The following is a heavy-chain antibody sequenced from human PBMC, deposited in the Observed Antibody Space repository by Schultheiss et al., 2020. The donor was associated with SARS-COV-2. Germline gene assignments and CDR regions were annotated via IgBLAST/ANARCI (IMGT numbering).Heavy chain of an antibody. CDR3: ARVSAATVNPRFDY. CDR1: GGSISRGDYY. D-gene: IGHD6-25*01. Sequence: LRLSCTVSGGSISRGDYYWSWIRQHPGEGLEWIGYIYYSGSAYYNPSLRSRVAMSVDTPKNQFSLSLSSVTAADTAVYYCARVSAATVNPRFDYWGRGTLVTVSS. J-gene: IGHJ4*02. V-gene: IGHV4-31*03. CDR2: IYYSGSA.